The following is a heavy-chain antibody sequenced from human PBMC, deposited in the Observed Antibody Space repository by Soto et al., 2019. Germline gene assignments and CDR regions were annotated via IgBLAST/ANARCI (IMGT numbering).Heavy chain of an antibody. D-gene: IGHD3-22*01. CDR2: IYYSGST. V-gene: IGHV4-30-4*01. CDR3: VRAHFDSSGYQVLGY. J-gene: IGHJ4*02. CDR1: GGSISSGDYY. Sequence: SETLSLTCTVSGGSISSGDYYWSWIRQPPGKGLEWIGYIYYSGSTYYNPSLKSRVTISVDTSKNQFSLKLSSVTAADTAVYYCVRAHFDSSGYQVLGYWGQGTLFTVS.